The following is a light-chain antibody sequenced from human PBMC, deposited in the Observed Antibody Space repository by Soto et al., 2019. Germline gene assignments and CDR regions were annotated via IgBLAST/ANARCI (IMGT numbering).Light chain of an antibody. CDR1: QSVSSSY. CDR3: QQYGSSPT. CDR2: GAS. V-gene: IGKV3-20*01. J-gene: IGKJ4*01. Sequence: VLTQAPGTLSLSPGERATLSCRASQSVSSSYLAWYQQKPGQAPRLLIYGASSRATGIPDRFSGSGSGTDFTLTISRLEPEDFAVYYCQQYGSSPTFGGGTTVDIK.